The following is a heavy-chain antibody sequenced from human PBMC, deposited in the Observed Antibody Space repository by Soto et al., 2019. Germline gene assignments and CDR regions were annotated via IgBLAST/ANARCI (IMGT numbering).Heavy chain of an antibody. CDR3: ARVWYSSSWYYYGMDV. CDR2: IYYSGST. D-gene: IGHD6-13*01. V-gene: IGHV4-59*01. Sequence: QVQLQESGPGLVKPSETLSLTCTVSGGSISSYYWSWIRQPPGKGLEWIGYIYYSGSTNYNPSLKRRVTISVDTSKNQFSLKLSSVTAADTAVYYCARVWYSSSWYYYGMDVWGQGTTVTVSS. J-gene: IGHJ6*02. CDR1: GGSISSYY.